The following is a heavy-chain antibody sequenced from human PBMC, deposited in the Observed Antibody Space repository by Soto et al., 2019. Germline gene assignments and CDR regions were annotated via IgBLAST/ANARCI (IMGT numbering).Heavy chain of an antibody. CDR3: ARGEAGSYS. V-gene: IGHV3-53*01. Sequence: HPGGSLRLSCAASGFTVRSNYMNWVRQPPGKGLEWVSVIYSDDSIYYADSVKGRFTISRDNSKNTLYLQMNSLRAEDTAVYYCARGEAGSYSWGRGTLVTVYS. D-gene: IGHD1-26*01. CDR1: GFTVRSNY. J-gene: IGHJ2*01. CDR2: IYSDDSI.